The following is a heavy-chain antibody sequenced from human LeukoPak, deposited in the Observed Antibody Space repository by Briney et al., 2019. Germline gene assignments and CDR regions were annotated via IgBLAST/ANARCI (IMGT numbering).Heavy chain of an antibody. V-gene: IGHV3-53*01. CDR3: ARDGGIVGATGAPYFDY. CDR2: IYSGGST. J-gene: IGHJ4*02. Sequence: GGSLRLSCAASGFTVNNNYMSWVRQAPGKGLEWVSVIYSGGSTHYADSVKGRFTISRDNSKNKMYLQMNSLRAEDTAVYYCARDGGIVGATGAPYFDYWGQGTLVTVSS. D-gene: IGHD1-26*01. CDR1: GFTVNNNY.